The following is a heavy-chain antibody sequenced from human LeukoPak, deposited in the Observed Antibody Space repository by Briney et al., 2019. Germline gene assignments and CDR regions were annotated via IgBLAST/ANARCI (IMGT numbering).Heavy chain of an antibody. CDR1: GFTFSRFW. CDR2: INSDGSET. V-gene: IGHV3-74*01. J-gene: IGHJ4*02. Sequence: GGSLRLSSAASGFTFSRFWIYWVRHAPGKGLVWVSRINSDGSETLYADSVKGRFTISRDNAKNTLYLQMNSLRAEDTAVYYCARVRMGDDFNPFDYWGQGTQVTLSS. D-gene: IGHD3-16*01. CDR3: ARVRMGDDFNPFDY.